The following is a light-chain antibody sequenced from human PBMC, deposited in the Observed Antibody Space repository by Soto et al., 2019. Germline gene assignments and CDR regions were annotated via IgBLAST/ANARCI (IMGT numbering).Light chain of an antibody. Sequence: DIQMTQSPSSPSASVGDRVTITCRASQSIVTYLNWYLQKPGKAPKLLIYAASNLQGGVPSRFSGSGSGTDFTLTISSLQPEDFATYFCQQSYSTPPWTFGQGTKVDTK. J-gene: IGKJ1*01. CDR1: QSIVTY. CDR3: QQSYSTPPWT. V-gene: IGKV1-39*01. CDR2: AAS.